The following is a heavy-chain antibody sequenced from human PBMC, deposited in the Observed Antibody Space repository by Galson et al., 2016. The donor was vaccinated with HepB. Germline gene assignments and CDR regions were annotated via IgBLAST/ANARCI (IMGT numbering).Heavy chain of an antibody. V-gene: IGHV5-51*01. CDR2: MYPDDSDT. Sequence: QSGAEVKKPGESLRISCKVSGYSFTSYWINWLRQMPGKGLEWMGIMYPDDSDTRYSPSFQGQVTFSADKSISTAYLQWSSLKASDTAMYYCARRRDGMDVWGQGTTVIVSS. CDR3: ARRRDGMDV. CDR1: GYSFTSYW. J-gene: IGHJ6*01.